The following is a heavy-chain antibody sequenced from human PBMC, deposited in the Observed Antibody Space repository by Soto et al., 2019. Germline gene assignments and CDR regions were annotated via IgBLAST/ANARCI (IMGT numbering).Heavy chain of an antibody. Sequence: GGSLRLSCAASGFTFSSYWMHWVCQAPGKGLVWVSRINSDGSSTSYADSLKGRFTISGDKAKNTLYLQMNSLRAEDTAVYYCARDASLDADSSGYYVDYWGQGTLVTVSS. V-gene: IGHV3-74*01. CDR2: INSDGSST. CDR1: GFTFSSYW. D-gene: IGHD3-22*01. J-gene: IGHJ4*02. CDR3: ARDASLDADSSGYYVDY.